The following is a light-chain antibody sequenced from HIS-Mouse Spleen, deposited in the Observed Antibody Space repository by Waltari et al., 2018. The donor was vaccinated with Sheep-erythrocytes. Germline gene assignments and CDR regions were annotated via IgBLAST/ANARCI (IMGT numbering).Light chain of an antibody. CDR2: DVR. J-gene: IGLJ1*01. CDR1: SSDVGGYNY. V-gene: IGLV2-11*01. Sequence: QSALTQPRSVSGSPGQSVTIPCTGTSSDVGGYNYVPWYQQHPGKAPKLMIYDVRKRPSGVPDRFSGSKSGNTASLTISGLQAEDEADYYCCSYAGSYNHVFATGTKVTVL. CDR3: CSYAGSYNHV.